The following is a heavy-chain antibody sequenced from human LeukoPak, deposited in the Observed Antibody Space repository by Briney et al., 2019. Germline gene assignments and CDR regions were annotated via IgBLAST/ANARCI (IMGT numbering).Heavy chain of an antibody. CDR2: IYYSGST. CDR1: GGSISSSSYY. Sequence: SETLSLTCTVSGGSISSSSYYWGWIRQPPGKGLEWIGYIYYSGSTNYNPPLKSRVTISVDTSKNQFSLKLSSVTAADTAVYYCARGYCSSTSCYNPEYNWFDPWGQGTLVTVSS. CDR3: ARGYCSSTSCYNPEYNWFDP. V-gene: IGHV4-61*05. D-gene: IGHD2-2*02. J-gene: IGHJ5*02.